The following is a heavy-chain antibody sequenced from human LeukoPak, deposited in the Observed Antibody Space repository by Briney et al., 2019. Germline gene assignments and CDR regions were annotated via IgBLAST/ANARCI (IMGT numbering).Heavy chain of an antibody. Sequence: GASVKVSCKASGYTFTGYCMHWVRQAPGQGLEWMGWINPNSGGTNYAQKFQGRVTMTRDTSISTAYMELSRLRSDDTAVYYCARDPMKGGYNWFDPWGQGTLVTVSS. D-gene: IGHD3-22*01. J-gene: IGHJ5*02. V-gene: IGHV1-2*02. CDR2: INPNSGGT. CDR1: GYTFTGYC. CDR3: ARDPMKGGYNWFDP.